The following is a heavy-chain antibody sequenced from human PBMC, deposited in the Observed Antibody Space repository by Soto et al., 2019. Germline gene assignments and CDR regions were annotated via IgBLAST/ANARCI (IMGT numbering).Heavy chain of an antibody. Sequence: SETLSLTCTVSGGSISSGGYYWSWIRQHPGKGLEWIGYIYYSGSTYYNPSLKSRVTISVDTSKNQFSLKLSSVTAADTAVYYCARGYSGYDPRTMPRYGPNLDYWGQGTLVTVSS. CDR1: GGSISSGGYY. D-gene: IGHD5-12*01. J-gene: IGHJ4*02. CDR3: ARGYSGYDPRTMPRYGPNLDY. V-gene: IGHV4-31*03. CDR2: IYYSGST.